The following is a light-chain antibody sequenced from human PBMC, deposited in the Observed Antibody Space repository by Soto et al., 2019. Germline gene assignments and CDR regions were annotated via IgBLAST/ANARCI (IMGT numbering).Light chain of an antibody. CDR3: SSYAGSYTVV. CDR1: SSDVGFYTY. J-gene: IGLJ2*01. CDR2: VVT. V-gene: IGLV2-11*01. Sequence: QSALTQPRSVSGSPGQSVTISCTGSSSDVGFYTYVSWYLQHPGKAPKVIIYVVTKRPSGVPDRFSASKSGNTASLTISGLQPEDEADYYCSSYAGSYTVVFGGGTKLTVL.